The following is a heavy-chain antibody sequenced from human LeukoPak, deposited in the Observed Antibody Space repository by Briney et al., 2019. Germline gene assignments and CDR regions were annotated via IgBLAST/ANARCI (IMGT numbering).Heavy chain of an antibody. D-gene: IGHD5-18*01. CDR1: GGTFSSYA. J-gene: IGHJ4*02. V-gene: IGHV1-3*01. CDR3: ARARSGYSYGYLSFDY. CDR2: INAGNGNT. Sequence: ATVKVSCKASGGTFSSYAISWVRQAPGQRLEWMGWINAGNGNTKYSQKFQGRVTITRDTSASTAYMELSSLRSEDTAVYYCARARSGYSYGYLSFDYWGQGTLVTVSS.